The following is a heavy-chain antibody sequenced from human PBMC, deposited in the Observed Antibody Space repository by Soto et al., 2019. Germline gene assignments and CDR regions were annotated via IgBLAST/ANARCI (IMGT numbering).Heavy chain of an antibody. V-gene: IGHV4-39*01. CDR2: IYYSGST. Sequence: SETLSLTCTVSGGSISSSSYYWGWIRQPPGKGLEWIGRIYYSGSTYYNPSLKSRVTISVDTSKNQFSLKLSSVTAADTAVYYCAGLMGARVGNWFDPWGQGTLVTVSS. CDR1: GGSISSSSYY. D-gene: IGHD1-26*01. CDR3: AGLMGARVGNWFDP. J-gene: IGHJ5*02.